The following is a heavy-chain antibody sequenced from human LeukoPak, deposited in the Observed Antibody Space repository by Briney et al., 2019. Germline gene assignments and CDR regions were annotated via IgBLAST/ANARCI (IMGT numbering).Heavy chain of an antibody. V-gene: IGHV4-34*01. CDR2: INHSGST. Sequence: SETLSLTCAVYGGSFSGYYWSWIRQPPGKGLEWIGEINHSGSTNYNPSLKSRVTISVDTSKNQFSLKLSSVTAADTAVYYCARSPYYYDSSGYPRAAFDIWGQGTMVTVSS. D-gene: IGHD3-22*01. CDR3: ARSPYYYDSSGYPRAAFDI. CDR1: GGSFSGYY. J-gene: IGHJ3*02.